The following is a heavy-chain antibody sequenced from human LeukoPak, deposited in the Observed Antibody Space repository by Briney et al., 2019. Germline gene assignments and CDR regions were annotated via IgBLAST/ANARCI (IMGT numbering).Heavy chain of an antibody. CDR3: ARLSKGRYFDYIFDY. D-gene: IGHD3-9*01. CDR1: GDSVSSGNYF. Sequence: SETLSLTCSVSGDSVSSGNYFWGWIRQSPGKGLEWIGNINYLGSTAYNPSLKSRVTMSVDTSKNQFSLKMTSVTAADTAVYYCARLSKGRYFDYIFDYWGQGTLVTVSS. CDR2: INYLGST. V-gene: IGHV4-39*01. J-gene: IGHJ4*02.